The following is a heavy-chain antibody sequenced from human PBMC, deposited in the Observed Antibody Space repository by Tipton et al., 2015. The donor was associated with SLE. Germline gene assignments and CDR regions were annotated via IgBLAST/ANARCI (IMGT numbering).Heavy chain of an antibody. V-gene: IGHV4-59*12. J-gene: IGHJ4*02. D-gene: IGHD3-22*01. CDR3: ARGRVNFEY. CDR2: IYYSGIT. CDR1: FYSIIIFYY. Sequence: TLSLTFTFSFYSIIIFYYFFFILHPPVNVLDCIGYIYYSGITNYNPSLKSLVTISVDTSKNQFSLRLSSVTAADTAVYYCARGRVNFEYWGQGTMVNVS.